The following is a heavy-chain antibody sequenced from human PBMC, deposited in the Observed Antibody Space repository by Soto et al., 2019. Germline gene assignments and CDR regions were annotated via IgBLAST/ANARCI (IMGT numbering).Heavy chain of an antibody. J-gene: IGHJ4*02. V-gene: IGHV3-33*01. Sequence: QVQLVESGGGVVQPGRSLRLSCAASGFTFNSYGMHWVRQAPGKGLEWVAVIWYDGSNKYYADSVKGRFTISRDNSKNTLYLQMNSLRAEDTAVYYCARAPYSYGYYYFDYWGQGTLVTVSS. D-gene: IGHD5-18*01. CDR3: ARAPYSYGYYYFDY. CDR1: GFTFNSYG. CDR2: IWYDGSNK.